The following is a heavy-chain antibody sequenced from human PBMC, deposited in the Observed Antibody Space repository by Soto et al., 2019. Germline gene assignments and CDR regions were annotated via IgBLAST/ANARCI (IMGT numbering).Heavy chain of an antibody. D-gene: IGHD6-13*01. V-gene: IGHV5-51*01. CDR1: GYTYTSYW. J-gene: IGHJ6*02. CDR2: INPGDSDR. CDR3: ARVTFAARAVYDMDV. Sequence: GESLKISCKASGYTYTSYWIGWVRQMPGKGLEWMGKINPGDSDRRYSPSFQGQVTMSADKSINTAYLQWSSLKASDTAIYYCARVTFAARAVYDMDVWGQGTTVTVSS.